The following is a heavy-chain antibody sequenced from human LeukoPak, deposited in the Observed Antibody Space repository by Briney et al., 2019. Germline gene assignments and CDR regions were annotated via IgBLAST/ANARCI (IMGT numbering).Heavy chain of an antibody. Sequence: SETLSLTCTVSGGSISSGGYYWSWIRQHPGKGLEWIGYIYYSGSTYYNPSLKSRVTISVDTSKNQFSLKLSSVTAADTAVYYCARDRVGYGGSIDYWGQGTLVTVSS. CDR1: GGSISSGGYY. D-gene: IGHD4-23*01. CDR3: ARDRVGYGGSIDY. J-gene: IGHJ4*02. V-gene: IGHV4-31*03. CDR2: IYYSGST.